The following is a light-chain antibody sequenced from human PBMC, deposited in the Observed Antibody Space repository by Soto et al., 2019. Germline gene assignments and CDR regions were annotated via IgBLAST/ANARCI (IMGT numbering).Light chain of an antibody. J-gene: IGLJ3*02. CDR3: ETWDGNTRV. CDR2: LEGSGSY. V-gene: IGLV4-60*02. CDR1: SGHSSYI. Sequence: QLVLTQSSSASASLGSSVKLTCTLSSGHSSYIIAWHQQQPGKAPRYLMKLEGSGSYNKGSGVPDRFSGSSSGADRYLTISNLQFEDEADYYCETWDGNTRVFGGGTKPTVL.